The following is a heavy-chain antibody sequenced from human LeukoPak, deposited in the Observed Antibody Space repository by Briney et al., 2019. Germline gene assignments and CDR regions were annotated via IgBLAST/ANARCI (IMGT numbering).Heavy chain of an antibody. CDR1: GFTFSDYY. Sequence: GGSLRLSCAASGFTFSDYYMSWIRQAPGKGLECISYISSSGNTTYYADSVKGRFTISRDNAKNSLYLQMNSLRAEDTAVYYCARIFTYYDYVWGSYRSDYWGQGTLVTVSS. J-gene: IGHJ4*02. CDR3: ARIFTYYDYVWGSYRSDY. V-gene: IGHV3-11*04. D-gene: IGHD3-16*02. CDR2: ISSSGNTT.